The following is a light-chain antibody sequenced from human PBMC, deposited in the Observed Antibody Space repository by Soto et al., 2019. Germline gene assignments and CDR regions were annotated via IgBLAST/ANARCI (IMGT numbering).Light chain of an antibody. J-gene: IGKJ3*01. CDR2: AAS. CDR1: QGISNY. CDR3: QQLHSYFSFP. V-gene: IGKV1-9*01. Sequence: DIQLTQSPSFLSASVGDRVTITCRASQGISNYLAWYQQKPGRAPNLLIYAASTLQSGVPSRFSGSGSGTEFTLTISSLQPEDFATYYCQQLHSYFSFPFGPGTKVDIK.